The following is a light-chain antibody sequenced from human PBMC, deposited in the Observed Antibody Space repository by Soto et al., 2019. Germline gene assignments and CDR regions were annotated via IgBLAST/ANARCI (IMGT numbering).Light chain of an antibody. CDR3: HQYRTSPRT. Sequence: EVVLTQSPGTLSLSPGERATLSCRASLSVTSYLAWYQKKPGQPPRLLIYVAYNRPTGIPDRFTGSGSGTDFTLTISSLQPEDFAVYYCHQYRTSPRTFGQGTQVDI. CDR2: VAY. V-gene: IGKV3-20*01. CDR1: LSVTSY. J-gene: IGKJ1*01.